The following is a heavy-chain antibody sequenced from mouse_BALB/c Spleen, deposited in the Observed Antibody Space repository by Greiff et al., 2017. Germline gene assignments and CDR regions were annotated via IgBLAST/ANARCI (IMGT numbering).Heavy chain of an antibody. V-gene: IGHV3-8*02. D-gene: IGHD2-4*01. CDR1: GDSITSGY. CDR2: ISYSGST. Sequence: EVKLQESGPSLVKPSQTLSLTCSVTGDSITSGYWNWIRKFPGNKLEYMGYISYSGSTYYNPSLKSRISITRDTSKNQYYLQLNSVTTEDTATYYCARAGGLRREYFDYWGQGTTLTVSS. CDR3: ARAGGLRREYFDY. J-gene: IGHJ2*01.